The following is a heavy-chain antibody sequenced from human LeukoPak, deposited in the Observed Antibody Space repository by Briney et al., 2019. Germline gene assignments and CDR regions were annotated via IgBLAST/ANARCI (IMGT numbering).Heavy chain of an antibody. Sequence: GASVKVSCKASGYTFTSYGISWVRQAPGQGLEWMGWINPNSGGTNYAQKFQGRVTMTRDTSISTAYMELSRLRSDDTAVYYCAREGGSTVTTGYYFDYWGQGTLVTVSS. J-gene: IGHJ4*02. CDR2: INPNSGGT. CDR3: AREGGSTVTTGYYFDY. D-gene: IGHD4-17*01. CDR1: GYTFTSYG. V-gene: IGHV1-2*02.